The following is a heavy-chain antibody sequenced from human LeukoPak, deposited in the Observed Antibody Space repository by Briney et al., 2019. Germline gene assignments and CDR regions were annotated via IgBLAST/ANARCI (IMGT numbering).Heavy chain of an antibody. CDR1: GFTFSSYS. Sequence: GGSLRLSCAASGFTFSSYSMSWVRQVPGKGLEWVSVIGSGGSGGTSYADSVRGRFTMSRDNSKNTLFLQMNSPRAEDTAVYYCAKRGCDTTTCSYYFDYWGRGTLVTVSS. D-gene: IGHD2-2*01. J-gene: IGHJ4*02. V-gene: IGHV3-23*01. CDR2: IGSGGSGGT. CDR3: AKRGCDTTTCSYYFDY.